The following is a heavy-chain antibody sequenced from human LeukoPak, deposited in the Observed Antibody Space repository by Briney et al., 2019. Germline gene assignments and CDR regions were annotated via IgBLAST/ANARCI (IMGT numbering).Heavy chain of an antibody. V-gene: IGHV3-23*01. CDR1: GFTFSSYG. CDR2: ISGSGGST. J-gene: IGHJ4*02. D-gene: IGHD5-24*01. Sequence: GGSLRLSCAASGFTFSSYGMSWVRQAPGKGLEWVSAISGSGGSTYYADSVKGRFTISRDNSKNTLYLQMNSLRAEDTAVYYCARVITHDFDYWGQGTLVTVSS. CDR3: ARVITHDFDY.